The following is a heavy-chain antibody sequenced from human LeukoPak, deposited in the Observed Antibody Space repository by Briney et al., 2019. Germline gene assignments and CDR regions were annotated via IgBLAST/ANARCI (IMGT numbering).Heavy chain of an antibody. CDR2: VYYTGSS. Sequence: SETLSLTCTVSGGSFSGHYWSWMRQPPGKAPEWIGYVYYTGSSSYNPSLKSRVTISVDMSKNQFSLKLSSVTAADTAVYYCARHSSVVVVAATPNFDYWGQGTLVTVSS. D-gene: IGHD2-15*01. CDR3: ARHSSVVVVAATPNFDY. J-gene: IGHJ4*02. V-gene: IGHV4-59*08. CDR1: GGSFSGHY.